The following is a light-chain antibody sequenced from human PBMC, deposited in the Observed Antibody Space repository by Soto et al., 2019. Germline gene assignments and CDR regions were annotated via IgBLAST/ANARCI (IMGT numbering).Light chain of an antibody. J-gene: IGKJ1*01. Sequence: DIQMTQSPSSLSASVGDRVTVTCRAGQSISRYLNWYQQRPGKAPKLLIYSASTLESGVPSRFSGSGSGTEFTLTISSLQPEDFATYYCQQFHSFSRTFGQGTKVDIK. V-gene: IGKV1-39*01. CDR1: QSISRY. CDR3: QQFHSFSRT. CDR2: SAS.